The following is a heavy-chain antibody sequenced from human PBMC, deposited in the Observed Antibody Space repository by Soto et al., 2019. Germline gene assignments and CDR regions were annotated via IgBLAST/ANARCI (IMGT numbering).Heavy chain of an antibody. CDR1: GGCITSGGYY. CDR3: ARKQAGYFYGIEY. CDR2: IYDSGST. Sequence: TLALTFTVSGGCITSGGYYWSWIRQHPGKGLEWLGYIYDSGSTFYNPSLKSRITLSVDTSKNQFSLKLSSVTVADTAVYFCARKQAGYFYGIEYWGQGTLVTVSA. V-gene: IGHV4-31*03. J-gene: IGHJ4*02. D-gene: IGHD3-10*01.